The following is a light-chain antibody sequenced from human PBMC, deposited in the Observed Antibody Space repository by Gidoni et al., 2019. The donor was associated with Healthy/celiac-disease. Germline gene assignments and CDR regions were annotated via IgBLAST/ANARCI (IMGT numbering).Light chain of an antibody. CDR2: DVS. CDR1: SSDVGGYNY. V-gene: IGLV2-14*01. CDR3: SSYTSSSTRV. J-gene: IGLJ1*01. Sequence: SALTQPPSVSGSPGQSITISCTGTSSDVGGYNYVSWYQQHPGKAPKLMIYDVSNRPYGVSNRFSGSKSGNTASLTISGLQAEDEADYYCSSYTSSSTRVFGTGTKVTVL.